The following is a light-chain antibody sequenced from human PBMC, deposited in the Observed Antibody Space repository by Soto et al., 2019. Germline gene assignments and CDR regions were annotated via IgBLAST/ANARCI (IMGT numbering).Light chain of an antibody. J-gene: IGLJ1*01. V-gene: IGLV2-14*01. Sequence: QSALTQPASVSGSPGQSITISCTGTTSDVGGYDYVSWYQQHPGKAPKLLIFEVSSRPSGVSSRFSGSRSANSASLTISGLQAEDEADYYCSSFTTSSTYVFGTGTRSPS. CDR1: TSDVGGYDY. CDR2: EVS. CDR3: SSFTTSSTYV.